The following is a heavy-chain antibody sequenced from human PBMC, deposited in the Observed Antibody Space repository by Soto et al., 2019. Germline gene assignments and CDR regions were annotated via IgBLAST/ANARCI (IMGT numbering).Heavy chain of an antibody. D-gene: IGHD5-12*01. CDR1: GYPFSNYG. J-gene: IGHJ5*02. V-gene: IGHV1-18*04. Sequence: QLQLVQSGAEVERPGASVRVSCKDYGYPFSNYGISWIRQAPGQGLEWMGWIKPDNGDTNYAQKFQGRVTMTTDTYSNTAYMELRSLISDDTDLYYCATSYDSGFDNWVQGTLVSVSS. CDR3: ATSYDSGFDN. CDR2: IKPDNGDT.